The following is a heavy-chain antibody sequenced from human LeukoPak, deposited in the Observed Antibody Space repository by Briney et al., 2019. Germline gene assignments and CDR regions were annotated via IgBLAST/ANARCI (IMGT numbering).Heavy chain of an antibody. J-gene: IGHJ4*02. CDR2: IRSKAYGGTT. Sequence: SGGSLRLSCTASGFTFGDYAMSWVRQAPGKGLEWVGFIRSKAYGGTTEYAASVKGRFTISRDDSKSIAHLQMNSLKTEDTAVYYCTRDHTEWELRTEFDYWGQGTLVTVSS. V-gene: IGHV3-49*04. CDR1: GFTFGDYA. CDR3: TRDHTEWELRTEFDY. D-gene: IGHD1-26*01.